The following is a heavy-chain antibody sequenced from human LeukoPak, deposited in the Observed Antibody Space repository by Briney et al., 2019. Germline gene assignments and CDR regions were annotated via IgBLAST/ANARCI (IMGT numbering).Heavy chain of an antibody. CDR3: ARDQGRYCSSTSCYRPEGGGFAP. CDR2: IIPIFCTA. V-gene: IGHV1-69*05. D-gene: IGHD2-2*02. J-gene: IGHJ5*02. CDR1: RGTFSSYA. Sequence: SVKVSRKASRGTFSSYAISWGRQAPGQGREWMGGIIPIFCTANYAQKFQGRFTITTDEYMSTAYMELSSLRSEDTAVYYCARDQGRYCSSTSCYRPEGGGFAPWGQGTLVTVSS.